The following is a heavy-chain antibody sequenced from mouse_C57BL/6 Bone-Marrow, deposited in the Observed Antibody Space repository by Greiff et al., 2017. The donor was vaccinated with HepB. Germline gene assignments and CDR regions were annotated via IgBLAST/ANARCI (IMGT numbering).Heavy chain of an antibody. D-gene: IGHD1-1*01. J-gene: IGHJ3*01. CDR3: TIITTVVPAY. Sequence: QVQLQQPGAELVKPGASVKLSCKASGYTFTSYWMQWVKQRPGQGLEWIGEIDPSDSYTNYNQKFKGKATLTVDTSSSTAYMQLSSLTSEDSAVYYCTIITTVVPAYWGQGTLVTVSA. CDR1: GYTFTSYW. V-gene: IGHV1-50*01. CDR2: IDPSDSYT.